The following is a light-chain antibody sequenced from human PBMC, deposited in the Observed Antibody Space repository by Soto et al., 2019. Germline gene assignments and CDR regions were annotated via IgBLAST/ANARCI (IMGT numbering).Light chain of an antibody. CDR1: QSVSSSY. J-gene: IGKJ1*01. CDR2: GAS. CDR3: YQYDSSPWT. V-gene: IGKV3-20*01. Sequence: EIVLTQSPGTLSLSPGARATLSCRASQSVSSSYLAWYQQKPGQAPRLLIYGASSRATGIPDRFSGSGSGTDLTLTISRLEPEDGEVYVCYQYDSSPWTFGQGTKVDIK.